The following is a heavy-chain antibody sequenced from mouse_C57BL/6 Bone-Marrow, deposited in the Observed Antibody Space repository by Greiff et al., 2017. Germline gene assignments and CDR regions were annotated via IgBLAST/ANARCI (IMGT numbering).Heavy chain of an antibody. CDR2: INPSNGRT. CDR1: GYTFTSYW. V-gene: IGHV1S81*02. J-gene: IGHJ2*01. D-gene: IGHD2-10*02. CDR3: AREYGNYVDY. Sequence: VQLQQPGAELVKPGASVKLSCKASGYTFTSYWMHWVKQRPGQGLEWIGEINPSNGRTNYNEKFKSKATLTVDKSSSTAYMQLSSLTSEDSAVYYCAREYGNYVDYWGQGTTLTVSS.